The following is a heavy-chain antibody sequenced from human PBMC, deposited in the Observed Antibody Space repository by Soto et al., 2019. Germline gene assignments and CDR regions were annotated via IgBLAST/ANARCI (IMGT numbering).Heavy chain of an antibody. J-gene: IGHJ4*02. CDR3: AMGGQDFWTGQFDD. D-gene: IGHD3-3*01. CDR2: IDNSGST. Sequence: SEPLSLTCTPSGGSISNYFCNWIRQPAGKGLEWIGRIDNSGSTNYNPPLKSRITMSADTSRNQFSLKLNSVTAADTAVYYCAMGGQDFWTGQFDDWGQGALVTVSS. V-gene: IGHV4-4*07. CDR1: GGSISNYF.